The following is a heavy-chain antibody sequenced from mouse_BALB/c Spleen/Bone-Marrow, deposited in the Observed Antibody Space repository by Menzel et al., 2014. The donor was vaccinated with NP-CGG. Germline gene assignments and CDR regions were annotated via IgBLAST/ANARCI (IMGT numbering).Heavy chain of an antibody. V-gene: IGHV1-69*01. D-gene: IGHD2-14*01. Sequence: VKLQESGAELVMPGASVKMPCKASGHTFTDYWMHWVKQRPGQGLEWIGAIDTSDSYTSYNQKFKGKATLTVDESSNTAYMQLSSLTSEDSAVYYCARSDYRYDPLAYWGQGTLVTVSA. CDR2: IDTSDSYT. CDR3: ARSDYRYDPLAY. J-gene: IGHJ3*01. CDR1: GHTFTDYW.